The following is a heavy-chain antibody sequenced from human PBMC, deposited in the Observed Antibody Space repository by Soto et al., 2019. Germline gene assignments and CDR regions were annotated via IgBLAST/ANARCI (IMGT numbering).Heavy chain of an antibody. CDR3: ASGWFGEFVYYFDY. CDR2: ISAYNGNT. D-gene: IGHD3-10*01. CDR1: GYTFTSYG. Sequence: GASVKVSCKTFGYTFTSYGISWVRQAPGQGLEWMGWISAYNGNTNYAQKLQGRVTMTTDTSTSTAYMELRSLRSDDTAVYYCASGWFGEFVYYFDYWGQGTLVTVSS. V-gene: IGHV1-18*01. J-gene: IGHJ4*02.